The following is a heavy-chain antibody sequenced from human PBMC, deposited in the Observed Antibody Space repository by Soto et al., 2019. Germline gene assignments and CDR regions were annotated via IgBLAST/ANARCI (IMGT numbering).Heavy chain of an antibody. CDR2: ISYDGSNK. CDR1: GFTFSDYG. CDR3: AKDRCSSTSCYLSYYFDY. Sequence: PGGSLRLSCAASGFTFSDYGMHWVRQALGKGLEWVTVISYDGSNKYYADSVKGRFTISRDNSKNTLYLQMNSLRAEDTAVYYCAKDRCSSTSCYLSYYFDYWGQGTLVTVSS. J-gene: IGHJ4*02. D-gene: IGHD2-2*01. V-gene: IGHV3-30*18.